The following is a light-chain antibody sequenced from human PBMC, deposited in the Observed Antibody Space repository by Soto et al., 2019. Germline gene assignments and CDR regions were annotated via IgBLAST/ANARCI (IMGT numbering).Light chain of an antibody. CDR1: ISDIGGYNY. CDR2: DVS. V-gene: IGLV2-14*01. Sequence: QSVLTQPASVSGSPGPSITLSCTGTISDIGGYNYVSWYQQHPGKAPKLMIYDVSKRPSGVSDRFSGSKSGNTASLTISGLQAEDEADYYCNSYTSSSTHVFGTGTKVTVL. J-gene: IGLJ1*01. CDR3: NSYTSSSTHV.